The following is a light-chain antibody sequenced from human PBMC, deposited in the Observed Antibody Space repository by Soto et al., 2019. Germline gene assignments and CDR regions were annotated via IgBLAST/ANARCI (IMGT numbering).Light chain of an antibody. CDR1: QSVLYSSNNKNY. Sequence: DIVMTQSPDSLAVSLGERATINCKSSQSVLYSSNNKNYLAWYQQKPGQPPKLLIYWASTRESGVPDRFSGSRSGTDFTLNISSLQAEDVAVYYCQQYYSTPRTFGQGTKVEIK. CDR3: QQYYSTPRT. CDR2: WAS. V-gene: IGKV4-1*01. J-gene: IGKJ1*01.